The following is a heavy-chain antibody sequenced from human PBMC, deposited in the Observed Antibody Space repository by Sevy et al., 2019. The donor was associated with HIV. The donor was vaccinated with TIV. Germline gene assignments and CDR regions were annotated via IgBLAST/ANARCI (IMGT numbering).Heavy chain of an antibody. J-gene: IGHJ6*02. CDR1: GFTFSSYW. Sequence: GGSLRLSCAASGFTFSSYWMSWVRQAPGKGLEWVANIKQDGSEKYYGDSVKGRFTISRDNAKNSLYLQMNSLRAEDTAVYYCARDCDSSYYYYGMDVWGQGTTVTVSS. D-gene: IGHD3-22*01. V-gene: IGHV3-7*01. CDR2: IKQDGSEK. CDR3: ARDCDSSYYYYGMDV.